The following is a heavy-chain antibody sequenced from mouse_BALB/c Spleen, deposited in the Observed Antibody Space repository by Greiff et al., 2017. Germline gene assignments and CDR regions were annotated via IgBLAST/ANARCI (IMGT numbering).Heavy chain of an antibody. J-gene: IGHJ1*01. D-gene: IGHD1-1*01. Sequence: DVQLVESGGGLVKPGGSLKLSCAASGFTFSDYYMYWVRQTPEKRLEWVATISDGGSYTYYPDSVKGRFTISRDNAKNNLYLQMSSLKSEDTAMYYCARDRDYYGSPFDVWGAGTTVTVSS. V-gene: IGHV5-4*02. CDR3: ARDRDYYGSPFDV. CDR2: ISDGGSYT. CDR1: GFTFSDYY.